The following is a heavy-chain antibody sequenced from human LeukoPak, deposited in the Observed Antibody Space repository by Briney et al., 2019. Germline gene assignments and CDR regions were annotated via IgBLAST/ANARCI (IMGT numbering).Heavy chain of an antibody. D-gene: IGHD6-13*01. V-gene: IGHV3-11*01. J-gene: IGHJ4*02. CDR2: ISSSGSTI. CDR1: GFPFSDYY. Sequence: GGSLRLSCAASGFPFSDYYMSWTRHAPGKGLEWVSYISSSGSTIKYADSVKGRFTISRDNAKNSLYLQMNGLRAEDTAVYYCARYYSASSSSRFDYWGQGTLVTVSS. CDR3: ARYYSASSSSRFDY.